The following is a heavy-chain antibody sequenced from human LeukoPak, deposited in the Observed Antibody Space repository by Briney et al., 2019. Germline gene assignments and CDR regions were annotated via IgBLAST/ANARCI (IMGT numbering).Heavy chain of an antibody. CDR1: GFSFSSYW. CDR2: ITSDGSST. D-gene: IGHD1-26*01. J-gene: IGHJ4*02. CDR3: ARDLRVGSPFDY. Sequence: GGSLRLSCAASGFSFSSYWMHWVRHAPGEGLVWVSRITSDGSSTSYADSVKGRFTISRDNVKNTLYLQMNSLRAEDTAVYYCARDLRVGSPFDYWGQGTLVTVSS. V-gene: IGHV3-74*01.